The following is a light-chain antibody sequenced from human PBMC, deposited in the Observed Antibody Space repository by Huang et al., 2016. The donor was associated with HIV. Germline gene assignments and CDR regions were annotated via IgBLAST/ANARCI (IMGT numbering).Light chain of an antibody. Sequence: EIVLTQSPATLSLSPGERATLSCRASQSVSSYLAWYQQKPGQAPRLLIYDASTRASGSPARFSGSGSGTDFTLTINSLEPEDFAVYYCQQRSNFLYTFGQGTKLEIK. J-gene: IGKJ2*01. V-gene: IGKV3-11*01. CDR2: DAS. CDR3: QQRSNFLYT. CDR1: QSVSSY.